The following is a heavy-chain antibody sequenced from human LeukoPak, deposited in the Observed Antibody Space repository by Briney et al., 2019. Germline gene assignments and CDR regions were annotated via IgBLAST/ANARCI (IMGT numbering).Heavy chain of an antibody. CDR1: GYSFTSYW. V-gene: IGHV5-51*01. Sequence: GESLKISCKGSGYSFTSYWIGWVRQMPGKGLEWMGIIYPGDSDTRYRPSFQGQVTISADKSISTAYLQWSSLKASDTAMYYCARHGVIHYYDSSGYYPQAVDYWGQGTLVTVSS. CDR3: ARHGVIHYYDSSGYYPQAVDY. D-gene: IGHD3-22*01. CDR2: IYPGDSDT. J-gene: IGHJ4*02.